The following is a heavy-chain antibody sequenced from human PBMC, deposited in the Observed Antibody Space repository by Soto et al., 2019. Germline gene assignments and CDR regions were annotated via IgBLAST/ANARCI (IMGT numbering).Heavy chain of an antibody. CDR2: ISYDGSNK. CDR1: GFTFSSYA. CDR3: ARGNSREQWLVLDY. Sequence: GGSLRLSCAASGFTFSSYAMHWVRQAPGKGLEWVAVISYDGSNKYYADSVKGRFTISRDNSKNTLYLQMNSLRAEDTAVYYCARGNSREQWLVLDYWGQGTLVTVSS. J-gene: IGHJ4*02. D-gene: IGHD6-19*01. V-gene: IGHV3-30-3*01.